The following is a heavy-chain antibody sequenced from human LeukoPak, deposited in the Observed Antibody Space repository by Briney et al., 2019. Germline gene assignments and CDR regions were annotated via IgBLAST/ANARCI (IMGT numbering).Heavy chain of an antibody. V-gene: IGHV3-48*01. CDR3: AREGVVPAAMPYYMDV. Sequence: PGRSLRLSCAASGFTFSSYSMDWVRQAPGKGLEWVSYISSSSSTIYYADSVKGRFTISRDNAKNSLYLQMNSLRAEDTAVYYCAREGVVPAAMPYYMDVWGKGTTVTVSS. CDR2: ISSSSSTI. CDR1: GFTFSSYS. J-gene: IGHJ6*03. D-gene: IGHD2-2*01.